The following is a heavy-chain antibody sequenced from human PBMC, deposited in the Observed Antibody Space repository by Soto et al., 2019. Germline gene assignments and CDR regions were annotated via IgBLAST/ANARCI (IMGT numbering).Heavy chain of an antibody. Sequence: KTSETLSLTCAVYGGSFSGYYWSWIRQPPGKGLEWIGEINHSGSTNYNPSLKSRVTISVDTSKNQFSLKLSSVTAADTAVYYCARFSYSSGYYYVRYFDYWGQGTLVTVSS. D-gene: IGHD3-22*01. V-gene: IGHV4-34*01. CDR3: ARFSYSSGYYYVRYFDY. CDR1: GGSFSGYY. J-gene: IGHJ4*02. CDR2: INHSGST.